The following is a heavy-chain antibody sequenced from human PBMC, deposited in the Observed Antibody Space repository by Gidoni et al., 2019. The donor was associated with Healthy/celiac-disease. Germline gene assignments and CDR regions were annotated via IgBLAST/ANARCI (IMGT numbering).Heavy chain of an antibody. D-gene: IGHD6-6*01. CDR1: GGSISSYY. CDR3: ARGEAIAAREAYYFDY. J-gene: IGHJ4*02. CDR2: IYYSGST. V-gene: IGHV4-59*01. Sequence: QVQLQESGPGLVKPSETLSLTCTVSGGSISSYYWSWIRQPPGKGLEWIGYIYYSGSTNYNPSLKSRVTISVDTSKNQFSLKLSSGTAADTAVYYCARGEAIAAREAYYFDYWGQGTLVTVSS.